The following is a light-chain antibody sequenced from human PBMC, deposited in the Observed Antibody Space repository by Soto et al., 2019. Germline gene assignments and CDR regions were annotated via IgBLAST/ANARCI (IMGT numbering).Light chain of an antibody. J-gene: IGKJ5*01. CDR2: AAS. V-gene: IGKV1-39*01. CDR1: QSIRSY. Sequence: DIQMTQSPSTLSASVGDKVTITCRASQSIRSYLNWVQQKPGKAPKLLIYAASSLQSGVPSRFSGSGSGTDFTLTISSLQPEDFETYYCQQSYSNPITFGQGTRLEIK. CDR3: QQSYSNPIT.